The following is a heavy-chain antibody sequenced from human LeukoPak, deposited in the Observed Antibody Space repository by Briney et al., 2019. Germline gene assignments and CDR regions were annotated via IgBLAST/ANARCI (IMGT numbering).Heavy chain of an antibody. CDR1: GFTFSSYA. CDR2: ISYDGSNK. J-gene: IGHJ4*02. Sequence: GGSLRLSCAASGFTFSSYAMHWVRQAPGKGLEWVAVISYDGSNKYYADSVKGRFTISRDNSKNTLYLQMNSLRAEDTAVYYCARGQNWNDGGTDYWGQGTLVTVSS. D-gene: IGHD1-1*01. CDR3: ARGQNWNDGGTDY. V-gene: IGHV3-30-3*01.